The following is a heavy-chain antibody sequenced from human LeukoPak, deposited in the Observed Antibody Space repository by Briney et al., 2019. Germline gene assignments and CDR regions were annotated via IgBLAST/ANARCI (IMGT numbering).Heavy chain of an antibody. CDR2: IWYDGSNK. J-gene: IGHJ6*04. Sequence: GGSLRLSCAASGFTFSSYGMHWVRQAPGKGLEWVAVIWYDGSNKYYADSVKGRFTISRGNSKNTLYLQMNSLRAEDTAVYYCARDSGYYGSGVGGRRGMDVWGKGTTVTVSS. V-gene: IGHV3-33*01. CDR1: GFTFSSYG. D-gene: IGHD3-10*01. CDR3: ARDSGYYGSGVGGRRGMDV.